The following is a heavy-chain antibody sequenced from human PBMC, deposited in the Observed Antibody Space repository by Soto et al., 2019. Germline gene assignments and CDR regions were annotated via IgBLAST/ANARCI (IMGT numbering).Heavy chain of an antibody. V-gene: IGHV3-74*01. J-gene: IGHJ6*03. Sequence: GGSLRLSCAASGFTFSSYWMHWVRQAPGKGLVWVSRINSDGSSTSYADSVKGRFTISRDNAKNTLYLQMNSLRAEDTAVYYCARENFGVVNTYYYYYYMDVWGKGTTVTVSS. CDR2: INSDGSST. CDR3: ARENFGVVNTYYYYYYMDV. D-gene: IGHD3-3*01. CDR1: GFTFSSYW.